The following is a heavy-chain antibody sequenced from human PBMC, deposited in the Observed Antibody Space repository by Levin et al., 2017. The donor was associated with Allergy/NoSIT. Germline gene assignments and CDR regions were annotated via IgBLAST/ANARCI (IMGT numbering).Heavy chain of an antibody. V-gene: IGHV3-30*18. CDR3: AKDAFHHSIAARLGIHYFDY. Sequence: GGSLRLSCAASGFTFSSYGMHWVRQAPGKGLEWVAVISYDGSNKYYADSVKGRFTISRDNSKNTLYLQMNSLRAEDTAVYYCAKDAFHHSIAARLGIHYFDYWGQGTLVTVSS. CDR1: GFTFSSYG. J-gene: IGHJ4*02. CDR2: ISYDGSNK. D-gene: IGHD6-6*01.